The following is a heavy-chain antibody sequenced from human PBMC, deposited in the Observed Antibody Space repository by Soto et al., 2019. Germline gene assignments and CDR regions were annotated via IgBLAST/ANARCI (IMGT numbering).Heavy chain of an antibody. CDR1: GYRFSDYY. V-gene: IGHV1-2*02. J-gene: IGHJ6*03. CDR2: MNPNSGDT. CDR3: ARESGGATATLDYYYFYMDV. Sequence: QVQLVQSGAEVKKPGASVTVSCKASGYRFSDYYLHWVRQAPGQGPEWMGWMNPNSGDTKYAQKFKGRVTMTRDTSVRTAFMELNCLKSDDTAVYYCARESGGATATLDYYYFYMDVWGIGTTVTVSS. D-gene: IGHD5-12*01.